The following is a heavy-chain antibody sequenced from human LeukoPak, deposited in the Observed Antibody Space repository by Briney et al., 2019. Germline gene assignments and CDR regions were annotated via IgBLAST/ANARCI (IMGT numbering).Heavy chain of an antibody. V-gene: IGHV3-11*04. D-gene: IGHD3-3*01. CDR2: ISSSGSTI. CDR3: ARVAPSVTIFGVVGPFDI. Sequence: GGSLRLSCAASGFTFSDYYMSWIRQAPGKGLEWVSYISSSGSTIYYADSVKGRFTISRDNAKNSLYLQMNSLRAEDTAVYYCARVAPSVTIFGVVGPFDIWGQGAMVTVSS. CDR1: GFTFSDYY. J-gene: IGHJ3*02.